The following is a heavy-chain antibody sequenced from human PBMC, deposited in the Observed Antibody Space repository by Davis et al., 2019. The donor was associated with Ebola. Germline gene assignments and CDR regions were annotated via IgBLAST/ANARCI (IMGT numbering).Heavy chain of an antibody. J-gene: IGHJ4*02. CDR3: ARLETVAGLDY. D-gene: IGHD6-19*01. CDR2: IYYNGNT. CDR1: GGSISKYL. V-gene: IGHV4-59*01. Sequence: SETLSLTCTVSGGSISKYLWTWIRQAPGKGLEWIGDIYYNGNTNYNPSLKSRVTMSVDTARNQFSLKLTSVTTPDTAVYYCARLETVAGLDYWGQGTLVTVSS.